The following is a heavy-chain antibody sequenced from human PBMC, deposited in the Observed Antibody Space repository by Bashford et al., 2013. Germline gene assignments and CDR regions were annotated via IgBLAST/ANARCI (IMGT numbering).Heavy chain of an antibody. Sequence: GGSLRLSCVASGFTFSSYEMNWVRQAPGTGPEWVAYIRSSGSTIYYADSVKGRFTISRDDAKNSLYLQMNSLRVEDTAIYYCARNSGSYWLSRYFDLWGRGTLVTVSS. V-gene: IGHV3-48*03. CDR3: ARNSGSYWLSRYFDL. J-gene: IGHJ2*01. CDR2: IRSSGSTI. D-gene: IGHD1-26*01. CDR1: GFTFSSYE.